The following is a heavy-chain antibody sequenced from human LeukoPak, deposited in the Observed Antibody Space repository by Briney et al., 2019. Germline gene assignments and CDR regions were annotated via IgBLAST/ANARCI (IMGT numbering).Heavy chain of an antibody. CDR3: ANRQDYYGSGSYYNLLDY. CDR1: GFTFSSYG. Sequence: PGRSLRLSCAASGFTFSSYGMHWVRQAPGKGLEWVAVISYDGSNKYYADSVKGRFTISRDNSKNTLYLQMNSLRAEDTAVYYCANRQDYYGSGSYYNLLDYWGQGTLVTVSS. J-gene: IGHJ4*02. CDR2: ISYDGSNK. D-gene: IGHD3-10*01. V-gene: IGHV3-30*18.